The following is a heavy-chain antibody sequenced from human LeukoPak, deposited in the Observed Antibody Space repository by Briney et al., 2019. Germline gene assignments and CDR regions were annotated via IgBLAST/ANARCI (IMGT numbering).Heavy chain of an antibody. V-gene: IGHV3-9*01. Sequence: PGRSLRLSCAASGFTFSSYAMHWVRQAPGKGLEWVSGISWNSGSIGYADSVKGRFTISRDNAKNSLYLQMNSLRAEDTALYYCAKDIRYSSGWYAFGMSGGHAFDIWGQGTMVTVSS. J-gene: IGHJ3*02. CDR3: AKDIRYSSGWYAFGMSGGHAFDI. D-gene: IGHD6-19*01. CDR1: GFTFSSYA. CDR2: ISWNSGSI.